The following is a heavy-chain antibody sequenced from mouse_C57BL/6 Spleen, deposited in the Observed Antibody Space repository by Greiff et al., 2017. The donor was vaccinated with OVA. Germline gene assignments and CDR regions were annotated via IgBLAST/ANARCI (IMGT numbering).Heavy chain of an antibody. Sequence: EVKLQESGPELVKPGASVKMSCKASGYTFTDYNMHWVKQSHGKSLEWIGYINPNNGGTSYNQKFKGKATLTVNKSSSTAYMELRSLTSEDSAVYYCASENYYGSSKFAYWGQGTLVTVSA. CDR2: INPNNGGT. D-gene: IGHD1-1*01. CDR3: ASENYYGSSKFAY. CDR1: GYTFTDYN. J-gene: IGHJ3*01. V-gene: IGHV1-22*01.